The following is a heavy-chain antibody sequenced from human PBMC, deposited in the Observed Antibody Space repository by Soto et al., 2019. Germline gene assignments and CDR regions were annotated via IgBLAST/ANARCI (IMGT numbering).Heavy chain of an antibody. D-gene: IGHD1-26*01. CDR2: INSDASVI. Sequence: EVQLEESGGGLVQPGGSLRLSCVASGFTFSNSWMHWVRQTPGKGLVWVSRINSDASVINYADSVRGRFTISRDNAKNTLYLQMNSLRAEDTAIYYCGRYKVYSGTGDYWGQGTLVTVSS. CDR1: GFTFSNSW. CDR3: GRYKVYSGTGDY. J-gene: IGHJ4*02. V-gene: IGHV3-74*01.